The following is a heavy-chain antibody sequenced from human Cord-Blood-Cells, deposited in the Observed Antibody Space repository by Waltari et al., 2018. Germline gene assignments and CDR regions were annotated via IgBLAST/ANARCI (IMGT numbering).Heavy chain of an antibody. J-gene: IGHJ4*02. D-gene: IGHD2-8*01. CDR1: GYTFTGYY. CDR3: ARDMLEVGGPRGYFDY. CDR2: INPNSGGT. Sequence: QVQLVQSGAEVKKPGASVKVSCKASGYTFTGYYMPWVRQAPGQGLEWMGWINPNSGGTNYAQKFQGRVTMTRDTSISTAYMELSRLRSDDTAVYYCARDMLEVGGPRGYFDYWGQGTLVTVSS. V-gene: IGHV1-2*02.